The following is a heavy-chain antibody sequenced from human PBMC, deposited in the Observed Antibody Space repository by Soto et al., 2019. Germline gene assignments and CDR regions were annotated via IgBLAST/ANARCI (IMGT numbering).Heavy chain of an antibody. CDR1: GDSVSSNNAA. CDR2: TYYRPKWYN. V-gene: IGHV6-1*01. D-gene: IGHD7-27*01. J-gene: IGHJ4*02. Sequence: SQTLSLTCAISGDSVSSNNAAWNWIRQSPSRGLEWLGRTYYRPKWYNNYAVSVKSRITINPDTSKNQFSLQLNSVAPEDTAVYYCARDPTGDLYFDYWGQGSLVTVSS. CDR3: ARDPTGDLYFDY.